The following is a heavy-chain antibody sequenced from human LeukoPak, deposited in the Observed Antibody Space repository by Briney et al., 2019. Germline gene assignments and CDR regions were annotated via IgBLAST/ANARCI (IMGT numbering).Heavy chain of an antibody. D-gene: IGHD2-15*01. CDR2: ISYDGSNK. J-gene: IGHJ3*02. CDR3: ARDGAATSDAFDI. V-gene: IGHV3-30*03. Sequence: PGGSLRLSCEGSGLTFSNYWMSWVRQAPGKGLEWVAVISYDGSNKYYADSVKGRFTISRDNSKNTLYLQMNSLRAENTAVYYCARDGAATSDAFDIWGQGTMVTVSS. CDR1: GLTFSNYW.